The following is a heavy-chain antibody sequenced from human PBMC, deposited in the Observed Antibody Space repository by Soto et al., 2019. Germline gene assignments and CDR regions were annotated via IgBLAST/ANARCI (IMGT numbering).Heavy chain of an antibody. CDR3: ARDRAAAAIDWYFDL. CDR1: GYTFTSYY. Sequence: QVQLVQSGAEVKKPGASVKVSCKASGYTFTSYYMHWVRQAPGQGLEWMGIINPSGGSTSYEQKFQGRVTMTRDTSTSTVYMELSSLRSEDTAVYYCARDRAAAAIDWYFDLWGRGTLVTVSS. J-gene: IGHJ2*01. V-gene: IGHV1-46*01. CDR2: INPSGGST. D-gene: IGHD6-13*01.